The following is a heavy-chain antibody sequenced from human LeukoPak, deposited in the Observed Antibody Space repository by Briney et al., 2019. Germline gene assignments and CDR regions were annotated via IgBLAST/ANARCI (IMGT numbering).Heavy chain of an antibody. D-gene: IGHD1-26*01. J-gene: IGHJ4*02. CDR1: GYTFTSYY. CDR3: ARDSALYLFDY. CDR2: ISYDGSNK. V-gene: IGHV3-30-3*01. Sequence: SCKASGYTFTSYYMHWVRQAPGKGLEWVAVISYDGSNKYYADSVKGRFTISRDNSKNTLYLQMNSLRAEDTAVYYCARDSALYLFDYWGQGTLVTVSS.